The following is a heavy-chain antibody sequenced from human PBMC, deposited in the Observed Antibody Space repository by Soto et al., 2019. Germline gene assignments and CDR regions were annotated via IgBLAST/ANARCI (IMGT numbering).Heavy chain of an antibody. CDR1: GFTVKSYA. J-gene: IGHJ4*02. D-gene: IGHD6-19*01. CDR3: AKDRAVARRSVPDY. V-gene: IGHV3-23*01. Sequence: AGGSLRHSSAASGFTVKSYAMGGVRQAPGKGLEWVSAISGSGGSTYYADSVKGRFTISRDNSKNTLYLQMNSLRAEDTAVYYCAKDRAVARRSVPDYWGQGTLVTVSS. CDR2: ISGSGGST.